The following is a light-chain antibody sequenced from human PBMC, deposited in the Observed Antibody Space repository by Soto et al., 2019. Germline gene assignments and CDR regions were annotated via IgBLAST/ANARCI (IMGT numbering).Light chain of an antibody. CDR1: SSDVGSYNL. CDR3: CSYAGSSTFYV. Sequence: QSVLTQPASVSGSPGQSITISCTGTSSDVGSYNLVSWYQQHPGKAPKLMIHEVSKWPSGVSNRFSGSKSGNTASLTISGLQAEDEADYYCCSYAGSSTFYVFGTGTKVTVL. J-gene: IGLJ1*01. CDR2: EVS. V-gene: IGLV2-23*02.